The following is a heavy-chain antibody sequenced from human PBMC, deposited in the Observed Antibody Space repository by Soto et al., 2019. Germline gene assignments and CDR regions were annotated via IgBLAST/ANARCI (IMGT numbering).Heavy chain of an antibody. CDR2: ISYDGSNK. V-gene: IGHV3-30*18. CDR1: GFTFSSYG. CDR3: AKDGSLGY. J-gene: IGHJ4*02. Sequence: QVQLVESGGGVVQPGRSLRLSFAASGFTFSSYGMHWVRQAPGKGLEWVAVISYDGSNKYYADSVKGRFTISRDNSKNTLYLQMNSLRAEDTAVYYCAKDGSLGYWGQGTLVTVSS. D-gene: IGHD7-27*01.